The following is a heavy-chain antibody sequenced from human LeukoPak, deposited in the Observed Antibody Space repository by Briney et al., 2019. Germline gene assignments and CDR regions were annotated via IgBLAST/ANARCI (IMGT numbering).Heavy chain of an antibody. J-gene: IGHJ3*02. Sequence: SGPALVNPTQPLTLTCTFPGFSLSTSGMCVSWIRQPPGKALEWLAPIDWDDDKYYSTSLKTRLTISKDTSKNQVVLTMTNVDPVDTATYYCARIMGRGVTHAFHIWDQGTMVTVSS. V-gene: IGHV2-70*01. CDR3: ARIMGRGVTHAFHI. CDR2: IDWDDDK. CDR1: GFSLSTSGMC. D-gene: IGHD3-10*01.